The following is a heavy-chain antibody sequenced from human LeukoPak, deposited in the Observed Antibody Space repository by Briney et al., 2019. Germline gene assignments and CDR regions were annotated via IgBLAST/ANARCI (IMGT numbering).Heavy chain of an antibody. V-gene: IGHV4-39*01. CDR1: GGSISNSYY. J-gene: IGHJ6*03. Sequence: PSETLSLTCTVSGGSISNSYYWGWIRPSPGKGLEWIGSIYYSGSTYYNPSLKSRVIVSVDTSKNQFSLKLSSVTAADTAVYYWARHQGNYGDYYYYMDVWGKGSTVTVSS. CDR2: IYYSGST. CDR3: ARHQGNYGDYYYYMDV. D-gene: IGHD3-16*01.